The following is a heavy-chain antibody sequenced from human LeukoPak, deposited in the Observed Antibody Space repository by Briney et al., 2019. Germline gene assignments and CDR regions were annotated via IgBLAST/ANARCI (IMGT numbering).Heavy chain of an antibody. CDR1: GFSFSSYS. CDR2: ISDTSTYR. V-gene: IGHV3-21*01. CDR3: ARGGYSSSWGDFDY. J-gene: IGHJ4*02. D-gene: IGHD6-19*01. Sequence: GGSLRLSCAASGFSFSSYSMNWVRHAPGKGLEWVSSISDTSTYRYYADSLQGRFSISRDNARNSLYLQMNSLRVEDTAVYYCARGGYSSSWGDFDYWGQGTLVTVSS.